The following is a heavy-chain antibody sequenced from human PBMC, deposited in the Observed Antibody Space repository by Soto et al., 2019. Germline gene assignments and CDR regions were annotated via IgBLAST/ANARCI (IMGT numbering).Heavy chain of an antibody. CDR3: AADPSQFWSGYYA. Sequence: QMQLVQSGPEVKKPGTSVKVSCKASGFTFTSSAIQCVRQARGPRLEWIGWIVVGSGNTNNAQKFQERVTITRDMSTSTAYMELSSLRSEDTDVYYGAADPSQFWSGYYAWCQGTLVTVSS. D-gene: IGHD3-3*01. J-gene: IGHJ5*02. V-gene: IGHV1-58*02. CDR2: IVVGSGNT. CDR1: GFTFTSSA.